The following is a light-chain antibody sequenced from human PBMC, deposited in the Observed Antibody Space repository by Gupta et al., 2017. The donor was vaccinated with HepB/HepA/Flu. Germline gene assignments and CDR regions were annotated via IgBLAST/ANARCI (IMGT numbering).Light chain of an antibody. CDR3: HSDTSASTGI. CDR1: SSEVGAYNY. J-gene: IGLJ1*01. Sequence: SALTQPASVSGSPGQSITISCTGTSSEVGAYNYVSWYQQHPAKAPKLIVYDVGKRPAGVARRFSGSKSGNTASLTISVRTEEDGADYYCHSDTSASTGIFGTGTKVTVL. CDR2: DVG. V-gene: IGLV2-14*03.